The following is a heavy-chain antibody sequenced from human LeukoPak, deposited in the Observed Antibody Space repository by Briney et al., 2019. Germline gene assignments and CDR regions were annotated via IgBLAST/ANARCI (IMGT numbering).Heavy chain of an antibody. V-gene: IGHV3-23*01. CDR2: ISGSGGST. Sequence: GASLRLSCAASGFTFSSYAMSWGREAPGEGLEWVSAISGSGGSTYYADSVKGRFTISRDNSKNTLYLQMNSLRAGDTAVYYCAKDPTGYDSSEGYFDYWGQGTLVTVSS. J-gene: IGHJ4*02. CDR1: GFTFSSYA. CDR3: AKDPTGYDSSEGYFDY. D-gene: IGHD3-22*01.